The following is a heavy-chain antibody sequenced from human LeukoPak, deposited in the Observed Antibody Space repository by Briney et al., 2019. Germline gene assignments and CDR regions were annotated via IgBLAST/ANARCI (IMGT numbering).Heavy chain of an antibody. J-gene: IGHJ3*02. Sequence: SETLSLTCAVSGGSISSSNWWSWVRQPPGKGLGWIGEIYHSGSTNYNPSLKSRVTISVDTSKNQFSLKLSSVTAADTAVYYCARDPIRITMIVVPRWAFDIWGQGTMVTVSS. CDR2: IYHSGST. V-gene: IGHV4-4*02. CDR3: ARDPIRITMIVVPRWAFDI. CDR1: GGSISSSNW. D-gene: IGHD3-22*01.